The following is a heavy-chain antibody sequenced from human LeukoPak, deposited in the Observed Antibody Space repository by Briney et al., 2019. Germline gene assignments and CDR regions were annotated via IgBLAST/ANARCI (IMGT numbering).Heavy chain of an antibody. D-gene: IGHD4-17*01. CDR2: ISYIGST. V-gene: IGHV4-59*11. J-gene: IGHJ3*02. CDR3: GRDLVTVTKGFDI. CDR1: DDSFSSHY. Sequence: SETLSLTCAVSDDSFSSHYWTWIRQPPGKGLEWIGYISYIGSTNYNPSLKSRVTISIDTSKNQFSLKLSSVTAADTAVYYCGRDLVTVTKGFDIWGQGTMVSVSS.